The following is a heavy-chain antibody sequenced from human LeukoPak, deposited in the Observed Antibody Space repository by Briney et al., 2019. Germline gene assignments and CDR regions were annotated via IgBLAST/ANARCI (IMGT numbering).Heavy chain of an antibody. CDR2: IYYSGST. Sequence: SETLSLTCAVSSDSISSYYWSRIRQPPGKGLEWIGYIYYSGSTNYNPSLKSRVTISVDTSKNQFSLKLSSVTAADTAVYYCARVPPADYYDSSGYFDYWGQGTLVTVSS. J-gene: IGHJ4*02. D-gene: IGHD3-22*01. V-gene: IGHV4-59*01. CDR1: SDSISSYY. CDR3: ARVPPADYYDSSGYFDY.